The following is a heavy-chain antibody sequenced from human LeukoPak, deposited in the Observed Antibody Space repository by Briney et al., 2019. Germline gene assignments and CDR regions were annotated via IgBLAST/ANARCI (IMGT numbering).Heavy chain of an antibody. Sequence: PGGSLRLSCAASGFTFNRYAMHWVRQAPGKGLEWVAFIRYDGSDKYYADSVKGRFTISRDNSKNTLYLQMNSLRAEDTAVYYCARGVDGSALMDVWGQGTTVTVSS. CDR3: ARGVDGSALMDV. V-gene: IGHV3-30*02. J-gene: IGHJ6*02. D-gene: IGHD3-10*01. CDR2: IRYDGSDK. CDR1: GFTFNRYA.